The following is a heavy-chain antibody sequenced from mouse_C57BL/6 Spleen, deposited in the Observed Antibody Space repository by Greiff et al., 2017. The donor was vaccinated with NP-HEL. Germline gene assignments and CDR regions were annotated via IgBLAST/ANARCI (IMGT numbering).Heavy chain of an antibody. CDR1: GFNIKDYY. CDR2: IDPEDGET. V-gene: IGHV14-2*01. D-gene: IGHD2-1*01. CDR3: AREDGNYAWYFDV. Sequence: VQLQQSGAELVKPGASVKLSCTASGFNIKDYYMHWVKQRTEQGLEWIGRIDPEDGETKYAPKFQGKATITADTNTNTAYLQLSSLTSEDTAVYYCAREDGNYAWYFDVWGTGTTVTVSS. J-gene: IGHJ1*03.